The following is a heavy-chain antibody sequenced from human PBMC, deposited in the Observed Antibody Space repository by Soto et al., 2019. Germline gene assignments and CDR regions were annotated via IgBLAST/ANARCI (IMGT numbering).Heavy chain of an antibody. CDR2: TIPIFGTA. CDR1: GGTLSSYA. D-gene: IGHD6-13*01. Sequence: QVQLVQSGAEVKKPGSSVKVSCKASGGTLSSYAISWVRQAPGQGLEWMGGTIPIFGTANYAQKFQGRVTITADESTSTAYMELSSLRSEDTAVYYWARRLAAGTGNFDYWGQGTLVTVAS. J-gene: IGHJ4*02. V-gene: IGHV1-69*12. CDR3: ARRLAAGTGNFDY.